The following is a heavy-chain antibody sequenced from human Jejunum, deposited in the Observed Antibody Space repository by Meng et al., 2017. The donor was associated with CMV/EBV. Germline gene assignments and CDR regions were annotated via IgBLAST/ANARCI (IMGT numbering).Heavy chain of an antibody. J-gene: IGHJ5*02. D-gene: IGHD4-17*01. CDR1: GHSITRYY. CDR2: LYYSETA. Sequence: SGHSITRYYGSWIRQTPGKGLEWIGYLYYSETAYYSHSLRGRVIISADTAKNHFSLSLTSVTAADTAVYFCATTVHPVAYLNYFDPWGQGTLVTVSS. CDR3: ATTVHPVAYLNYFDP. V-gene: IGHV4-59*01.